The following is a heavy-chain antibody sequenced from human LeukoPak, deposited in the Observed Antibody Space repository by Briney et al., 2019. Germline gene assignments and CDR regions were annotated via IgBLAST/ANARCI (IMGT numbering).Heavy chain of an antibody. V-gene: IGHV4-4*02. CDR1: GGSISSSNW. J-gene: IGHJ4*02. Sequence: ASETLSLTCAVSGGSISSSNWWSWVRQPPGKGLEWIEEIYHSGSTNYNPSLKSRVTISVDKSKNQFSLKLSSVTAADTAVYYCASEGYYDSSGYYSVSYWGQGTLVTVSS. CDR3: ASEGYYDSSGYYSVSY. D-gene: IGHD3-22*01. CDR2: IYHSGST.